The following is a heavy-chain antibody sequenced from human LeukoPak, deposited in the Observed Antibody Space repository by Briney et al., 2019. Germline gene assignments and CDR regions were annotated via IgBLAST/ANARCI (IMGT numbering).Heavy chain of an antibody. CDR1: GYTFTSYY. CDR3: ARGLYSYGLKPFFDY. CDR2: INPSGGST. J-gene: IGHJ4*02. Sequence: GASVKVSCKASGYTFTSYYMHWVRQAPGQGLEWMGIINPSGGSTSYAQKFQGRVTMTRDTSTSTVYMELRSLRSDDTAVYYCARGLYSYGLKPFFDYWGQGTLVTVSS. D-gene: IGHD5-18*01. V-gene: IGHV1-46*01.